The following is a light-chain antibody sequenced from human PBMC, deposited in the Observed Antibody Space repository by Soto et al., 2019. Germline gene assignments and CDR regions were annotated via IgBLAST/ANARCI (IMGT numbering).Light chain of an antibody. Sequence: EIVLTQSPCTLSLSPGERATISCRARQSVSSSYLAWYQQKPGQAPRLLIYGASSRATGIPDRFSGSGSGTDFNLTISRLEPEDFAVYYCQQYGSSPAGFTFGPGTKVDIK. J-gene: IGKJ3*01. CDR3: QQYGSSPAGFT. CDR2: GAS. V-gene: IGKV3-20*01. CDR1: QSVSSSY.